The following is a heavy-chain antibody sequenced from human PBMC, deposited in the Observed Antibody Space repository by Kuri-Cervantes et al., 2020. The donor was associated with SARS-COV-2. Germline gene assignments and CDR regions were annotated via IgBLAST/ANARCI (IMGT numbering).Heavy chain of an antibody. D-gene: IGHD2-15*01. CDR2: ISSGSDYI. J-gene: IGHJ4*02. V-gene: IGHV3-21*01. CDR1: GFTFRSYG. CDR3: ARDRGYCDGGGCYSTGFSFDY. Sequence: GGSLRLSCVASGFTFRSYGVTWVHQAPGRGLEWVSSISSGSDYIYYADSVKGRFSVSRDNAENSLSLQMNSLTAGDTAVYYCARDRGYCDGGGCYSTGFSFDYWGQGALVTVSS.